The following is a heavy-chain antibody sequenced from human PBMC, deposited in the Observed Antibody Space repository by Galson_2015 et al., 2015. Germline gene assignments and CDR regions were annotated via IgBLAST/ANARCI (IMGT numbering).Heavy chain of an antibody. CDR2: IQSKTDGETT. V-gene: IGHV3-15*01. CDR3: TPNSGSVV. Sequence: SLRLSCAASGFTFGNSRMGWVRQAPGKGLEWVGRIQSKTDGETTDYAAPVKGRFTISRDDSKIMLYLQMNSLKTEDTAVYYCTPNSGSVVWGQGTLVTVSS. D-gene: IGHD1-26*01. CDR1: GFTFGNSR. J-gene: IGHJ4*02.